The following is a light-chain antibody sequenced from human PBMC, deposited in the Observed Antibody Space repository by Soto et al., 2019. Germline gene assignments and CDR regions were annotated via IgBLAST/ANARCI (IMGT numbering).Light chain of an antibody. CDR1: QTIRSH. CDR2: ATS. V-gene: IGKV1-17*01. J-gene: IGKJ1*01. CDR3: QHYNSYGT. Sequence: DIHMTQFPSSLSASVVDIVTIPCRASQTIRSHLNWYQQKPGEAPKIVIYATSTLQSGVPSRFSGSGSGTEFTLTISSLQPDDFATYYCQHYNSYGTFGQGTKVDTK.